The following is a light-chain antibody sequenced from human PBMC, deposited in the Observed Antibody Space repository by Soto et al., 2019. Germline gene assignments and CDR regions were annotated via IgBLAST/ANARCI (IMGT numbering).Light chain of an antibody. CDR1: SSDVGGYDY. CDR2: EVS. Sequence: QSALTQPPSASGSPGQSVTISCTGTSSDVGGYDYVSWYQQHPGKAPKLMIFEVSERPSGVPDRFSGSKSGNTASLTVSGLQTEDEADYYCASYAAGLYVFGTGTKLTVL. V-gene: IGLV2-8*01. J-gene: IGLJ1*01. CDR3: ASYAAGLYV.